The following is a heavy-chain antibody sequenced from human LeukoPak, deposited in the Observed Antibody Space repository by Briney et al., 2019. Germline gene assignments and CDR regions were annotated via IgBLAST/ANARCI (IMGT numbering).Heavy chain of an antibody. V-gene: IGHV1-2*02. J-gene: IGHJ4*02. CDR2: VNPTSGGA. CDR1: GYTFTSYY. D-gene: IGHD3-22*01. Sequence: ASVKVSCKTSGYTFTSYYMHWVRQAPGQGLEWMGWVNPTSGGANYAQKFQGRVTMTRDTSISTAYMELSRLRSDDTAVYYCARVYYYYDSSGILTLYFDYWGQGTLVTVSS. CDR3: ARVYYYYDSSGILTLYFDY.